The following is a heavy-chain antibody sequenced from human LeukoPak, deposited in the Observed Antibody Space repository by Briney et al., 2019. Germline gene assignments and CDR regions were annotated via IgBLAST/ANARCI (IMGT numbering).Heavy chain of an antibody. CDR1: GFTFSSYG. CDR2: ISYDGSNK. J-gene: IGHJ4*02. Sequence: GRSQRLSCAASGFTFSSYGMHWVRQAPGKGLEWVAVISYDGSNKYYADSVKGRFTISRDNSKNTLYLQMNSLRDEDTAVYYCASSGSYRFDYWGQGTLVTVSS. V-gene: IGHV3-30*03. D-gene: IGHD1-26*01. CDR3: ASSGSYRFDY.